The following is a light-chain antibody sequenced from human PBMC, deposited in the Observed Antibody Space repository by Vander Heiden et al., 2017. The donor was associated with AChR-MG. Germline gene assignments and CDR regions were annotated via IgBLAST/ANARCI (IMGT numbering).Light chain of an antibody. J-gene: IGKJ1*01. CDR2: KAS. V-gene: IGKV1-5*03. Sequence: DIQMTQSPSTLSASVGDRVTITCRASQNINVWLAWYQQKAGKAPKLLIFKASSLGRGVPSRCSGSGSGTEFTLTIDSLQPDDFATYYCHQYSSDPTFGQGTKVEIK. CDR1: QNINVW. CDR3: HQYSSDPT.